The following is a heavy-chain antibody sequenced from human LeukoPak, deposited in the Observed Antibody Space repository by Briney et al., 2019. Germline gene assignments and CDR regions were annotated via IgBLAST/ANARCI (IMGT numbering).Heavy chain of an antibody. V-gene: IGHV4-34*01. CDR2: INHSGST. Sequence: PSETLSLTCAVYGGSFSGYYWSWIRQPPGKGLEWIGEINHSGSTNYNPSLKSRVTISVDTSKNQFSLKLSSVTAADTAGYYCARVRRGYSGYDYVMFDYWGQGTLVTVSS. J-gene: IGHJ4*02. D-gene: IGHD5-12*01. CDR3: ARVRRGYSGYDYVMFDY. CDR1: GGSFSGYY.